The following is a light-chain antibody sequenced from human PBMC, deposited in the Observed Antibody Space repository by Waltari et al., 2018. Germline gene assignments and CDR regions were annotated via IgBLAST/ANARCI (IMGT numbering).Light chain of an antibody. CDR3: QSYDGDRSWV. V-gene: IGLV6-57*02. CDR2: ADN. J-gene: IGLJ3*02. CDR1: GGSFATNY. Sequence: FILTQSHSVSESPGRTVTISCSGSGGSFATNYVQWYQQRPGSAPTPVIYADNQRPPGVPDRFSGSVDSASNSASLTISGLQTEDEADYYCQSYDGDRSWVFGGGTKLTVL.